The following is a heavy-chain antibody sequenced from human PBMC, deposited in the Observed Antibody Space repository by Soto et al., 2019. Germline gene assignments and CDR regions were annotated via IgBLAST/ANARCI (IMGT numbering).Heavy chain of an antibody. CDR1: GYTFTSYD. Sequence: ASVKVSCKASGYTFTSYDINWVRQATGQGLEWMGWMNPNSGNTGYAQKFQGRVTMTRSTSISTAYMELSSLRSEDTAVYYCAREVRFLEWSIDAFDIWGQGTMVTVSS. D-gene: IGHD3-3*01. V-gene: IGHV1-8*01. CDR2: MNPNSGNT. CDR3: AREVRFLEWSIDAFDI. J-gene: IGHJ3*02.